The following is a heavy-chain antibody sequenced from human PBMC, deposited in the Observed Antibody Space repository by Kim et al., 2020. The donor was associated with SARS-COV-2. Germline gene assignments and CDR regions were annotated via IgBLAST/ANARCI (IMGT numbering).Heavy chain of an antibody. V-gene: IGHV4-31*03. CDR2: IYYSGST. Sequence: SETLSLTCTVSGGSISSGGYYWSWIRQHPGKGLEWIGYIYYSGSTYYNPSLKSRVTISVDTSKNQFSLKLSSVTAADTAVYYCARDRKGTNNWFDPWGQGTLVTVSS. D-gene: IGHD1-1*01. CDR3: ARDRKGTNNWFDP. J-gene: IGHJ5*02. CDR1: GGSISSGGYY.